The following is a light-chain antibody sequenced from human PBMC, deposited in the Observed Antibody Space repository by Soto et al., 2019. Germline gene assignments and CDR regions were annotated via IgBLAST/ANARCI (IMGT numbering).Light chain of an antibody. CDR3: QQYHSWPPIT. CDR2: GAS. J-gene: IGKJ5*01. Sequence: EIILTQSPAALSVSLGERVTLSCRASQSIRTNLAWYQQTPGQSPRLLIYGASTRATDVPARFSGSGSGAYFTLTITSLQSEDFAVYYCQQYHSWPPITFGQGTRLEIK. CDR1: QSIRTN. V-gene: IGKV3-15*01.